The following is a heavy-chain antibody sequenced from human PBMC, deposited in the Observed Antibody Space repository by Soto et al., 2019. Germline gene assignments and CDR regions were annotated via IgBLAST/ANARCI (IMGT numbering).Heavy chain of an antibody. CDR1: GFTFSSYG. V-gene: IGHV3-30*18. CDR2: ISYDGSNK. D-gene: IGHD2-15*01. Sequence: QVQLVESGGGVVQPGRSLRLSCAASGFTFSSYGMHWVRQAPGKGLECVAVISYDGSNKYYADSVKGRFTISRDNSKNTLYLQMNSLRAEDTAVYYCAKDISPRMGFDYWGQGTLVTVSS. J-gene: IGHJ4*02. CDR3: AKDISPRMGFDY.